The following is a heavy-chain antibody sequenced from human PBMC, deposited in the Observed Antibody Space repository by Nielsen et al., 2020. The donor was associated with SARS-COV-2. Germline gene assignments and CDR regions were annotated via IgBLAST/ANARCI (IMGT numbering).Heavy chain of an antibody. J-gene: IGHJ4*02. CDR1: GFTFSRFA. Sequence: GESLKISCAASGFTFSRFAMHWVRQAPGKGLEYVSAISSNGGSTYYADSVKGRFTISRDNSKNTLYLQMSSLRAEDTAVYYCVKGWVGTAGYWGQGTLVTVSS. CDR3: VKGWVGTAGY. D-gene: IGHD1-1*01. CDR2: ISSNGGST. V-gene: IGHV3-64D*06.